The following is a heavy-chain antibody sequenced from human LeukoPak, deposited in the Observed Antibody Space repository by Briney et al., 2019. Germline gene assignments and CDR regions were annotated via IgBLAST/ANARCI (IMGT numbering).Heavy chain of an antibody. CDR2: INSDGSST. J-gene: IGHJ6*02. V-gene: IGHV3-74*01. CDR1: GFTFSSYW. CDR3: ARDRVSGELGYYYYGMDG. D-gene: IGHD7-27*01. Sequence: GGSLRLSCAASGFTFSSYWMHWVRQAPGKGLVWVSRINSDGSSTSYADSVKGRFTISRDTAKNTLYLQMNSLRAEDTAVYYCARDRVSGELGYYYYGMDGWGQGAKVTVPS.